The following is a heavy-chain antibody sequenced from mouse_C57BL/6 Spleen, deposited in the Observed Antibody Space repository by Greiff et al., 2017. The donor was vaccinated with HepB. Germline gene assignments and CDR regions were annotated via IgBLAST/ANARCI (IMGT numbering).Heavy chain of an antibody. CDR2: ISSGGDYI. Sequence: DVMLVESGEGLVKPGGSLKLSCAASGFTFSSYAMSWVRQTPEKRLEWVAYISSGGDYIYYADTVKGRFTISRDNARNTLYLQMSSLKSEDTAMYYCTRGSNPAWFAYWGQGTLVTVSA. CDR1: GFTFSSYA. D-gene: IGHD1-1*01. CDR3: TRGSNPAWFAY. J-gene: IGHJ3*01. V-gene: IGHV5-9-1*02.